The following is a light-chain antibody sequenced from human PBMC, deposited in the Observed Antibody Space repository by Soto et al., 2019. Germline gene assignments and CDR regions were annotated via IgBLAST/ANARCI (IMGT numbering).Light chain of an antibody. CDR1: SSNIGTNV. V-gene: IGLV1-44*01. CDR3: AAWDDSLKGPV. J-gene: IGLJ2*01. Sequence: QSVLTQPPSASGTPGQRVTISCSGSSSNIGTNVVNWYQQLPGTAPKFVIYSNNQLPSGVPDRFSGSKSGTSASLAISGLQSEDEADYYCAAWDDSLKGPVFGGGTKLTVL. CDR2: SNN.